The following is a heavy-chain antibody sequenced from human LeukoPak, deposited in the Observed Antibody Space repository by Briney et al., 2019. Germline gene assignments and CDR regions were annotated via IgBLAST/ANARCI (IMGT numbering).Heavy chain of an antibody. CDR3: AKDITFGGVIAIGPPSDFDY. Sequence: GGSLRLSCAASGFTFSSYAMSWVRQAPVKGLEWVSAISGSGGSTYYADSVKGRFTISRDNSKNTLYLQMNSLRAEDTAVYYCAKDITFGGVIAIGPPSDFDYWGQGTLVTVSS. V-gene: IGHV3-23*01. CDR1: GFTFSSYA. J-gene: IGHJ4*02. D-gene: IGHD3-16*02. CDR2: ISGSGGST.